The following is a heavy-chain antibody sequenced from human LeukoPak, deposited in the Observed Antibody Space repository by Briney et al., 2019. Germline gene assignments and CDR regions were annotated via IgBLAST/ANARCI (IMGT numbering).Heavy chain of an antibody. CDR3: ARDSYSSGLEFDY. CDR2: ISSSGSTI. V-gene: IGHV3-11*01. Sequence: GSLSLSCAASGFTFSDYYMSWIRPAPGKGLGWVSYISSSGSTIYYADSVKGRFTISRDNAKNSLYLQMNSLRAEDTAVYYCARDSYSSGLEFDYWGQGTLVTVSS. J-gene: IGHJ4*02. CDR1: GFTFSDYY. D-gene: IGHD6-19*01.